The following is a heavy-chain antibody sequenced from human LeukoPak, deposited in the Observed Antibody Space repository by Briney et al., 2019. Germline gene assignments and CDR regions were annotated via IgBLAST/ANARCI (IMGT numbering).Heavy chain of an antibody. V-gene: IGHV4-34*01. J-gene: IGHJ4*02. Sequence: SETLSLTCAVYGDSFSGYYWSRIRQPPGKGLEWIGEINHSGSTNYNPSLKSRVTISVDTSKNQFSLKLSSVTAADTAVYYCARVRSYGLYYFDYWGQGTLVTVSS. CDR1: GDSFSGYY. D-gene: IGHD5-18*01. CDR2: INHSGST. CDR3: ARVRSYGLYYFDY.